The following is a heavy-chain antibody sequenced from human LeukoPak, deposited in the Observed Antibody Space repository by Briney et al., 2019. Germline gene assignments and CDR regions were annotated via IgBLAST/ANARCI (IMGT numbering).Heavy chain of an antibody. CDR3: ARADTNWGAYDY. V-gene: IGHV1-2*02. CDR1: GYTFTVYY. Sequence: GASVKASCKASGYTFTVYYMHWVRQAPGQGLEWMGWINPNSGGTNYAQKFQGRVTMTKDTSTSTAYMELSRLTSDDTAVYYCARADTNWGAYDYWGQGTLVAVSS. CDR2: INPNSGGT. D-gene: IGHD7-27*01. J-gene: IGHJ4*02.